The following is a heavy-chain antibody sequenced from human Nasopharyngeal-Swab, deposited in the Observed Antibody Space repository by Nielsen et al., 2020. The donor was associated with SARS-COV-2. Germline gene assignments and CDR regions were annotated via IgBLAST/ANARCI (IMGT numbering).Heavy chain of an antibody. CDR2: VSHDGSNK. Sequence: GESLKISCAASGFTFSSYDMHWVRQAPGKGLEWVAVVSHDGSNKYYADSVKGRFTISRDNSKNTLFLQMSSLRGEDTAVHYCVHCSGGSCYSGFDHWGQGTLVTVSS. CDR1: GFTFSSYD. J-gene: IGHJ4*02. CDR3: VHCSGGSCYSGFDH. V-gene: IGHV3-30*03. D-gene: IGHD2-15*01.